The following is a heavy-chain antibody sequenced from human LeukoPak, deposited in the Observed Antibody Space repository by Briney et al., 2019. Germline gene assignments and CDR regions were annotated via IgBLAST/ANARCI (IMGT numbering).Heavy chain of an antibody. J-gene: IGHJ4*02. CDR3: ARAITGSYDY. CDR2: ISGSGGST. D-gene: IGHD1-14*01. Sequence: GGSLRLSCAASGFTFSSYAMSWVRQAPGKGLEWVSAISGSGGSTSYADSVKGRFTISRDNAKNTLYLQMNSLRAEDTAVYYCARAITGSYDYWGQGTLVTVSS. CDR1: GFTFSSYA. V-gene: IGHV3-23*01.